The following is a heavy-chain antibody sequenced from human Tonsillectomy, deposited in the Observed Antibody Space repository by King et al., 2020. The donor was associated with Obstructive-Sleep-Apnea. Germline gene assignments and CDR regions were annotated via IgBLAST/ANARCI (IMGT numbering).Heavy chain of an antibody. V-gene: IGHV4-38-2*02. CDR1: GYSISSGYY. CDR2: IYHSGST. CDR3: ARRSGSSDAFDI. D-gene: IGHD1-26*01. Sequence: VQLQESGPGLVKPSETLSLTCTVSGYSISSGYYWGWIRQPPGKGLEWIGSIYHSGSTYYNPSLKRRVTISVDTSKNQFSLKLSSVTAADTAVYYCARRSGSSDAFDIWGQGTMVTVSS. J-gene: IGHJ3*02.